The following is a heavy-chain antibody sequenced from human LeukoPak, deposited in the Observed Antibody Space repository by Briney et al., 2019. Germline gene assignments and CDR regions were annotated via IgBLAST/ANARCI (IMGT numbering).Heavy chain of an antibody. CDR1: GGSISSSSYY. CDR2: IYYSGST. J-gene: IGHJ6*02. CDR3: ARDRHYYGSGSLLSGQYYYYGMDV. Sequence: SETLSLTCTVSGGSISSSSYYWGWIRQPPGKGLEWIGSIYYSGSTYYNPSLKSRVTISVDTSKNQFSLKLSSVTAADTAVYYCARDRHYYGSGSLLSGQYYYYGMDVWGQGTTVTVSS. D-gene: IGHD3-10*01. V-gene: IGHV4-39*02.